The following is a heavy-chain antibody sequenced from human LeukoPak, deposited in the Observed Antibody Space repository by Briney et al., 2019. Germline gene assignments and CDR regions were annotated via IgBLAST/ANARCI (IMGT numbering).Heavy chain of an antibody. CDR1: GFTFSSYA. CDR2: ISYDGSNK. V-gene: IGHV3-30*04. CDR3: ARTYDSSGYYTGPFDY. J-gene: IGHJ4*02. Sequence: GGSLRLSCAASGFTFSSYAMHWVRQAPGKGLEWVAVISYDGSNKYYADSVKGRFTISRDNSKNTLYLQMNSLRAEDTAVYYCARTYDSSGYYTGPFDYWGQGTLVTVSS. D-gene: IGHD3-22*01.